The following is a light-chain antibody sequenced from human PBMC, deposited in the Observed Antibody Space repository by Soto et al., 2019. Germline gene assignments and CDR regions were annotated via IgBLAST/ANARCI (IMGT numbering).Light chain of an antibody. CDR3: QQYHRSSIT. J-gene: IGKJ5*01. CDR2: DAS. V-gene: IGKV1-5*01. Sequence: DIQLTQSPSTLSASLGDRVTITWRASQSLNNGLAWYQQKKGKAPNLLIYDASTLERGVPSRFSGTGYGTEFTLTISSLQTDDFATYYCQQYHRSSITFGQGTRLEIK. CDR1: QSLNNG.